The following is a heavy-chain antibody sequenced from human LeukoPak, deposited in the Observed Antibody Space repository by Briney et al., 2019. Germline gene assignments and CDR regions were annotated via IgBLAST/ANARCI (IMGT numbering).Heavy chain of an antibody. J-gene: IGHJ6*02. D-gene: IGHD6-13*01. CDR3: ARGFKAAAGTIYYYYYGMDV. CDR1: GFTFSSYS. CDR2: ISSSSSYI. Sequence: PGGSLRLSCAASGFTFSSYSMNWVRQAPGKGLEWVSSISSSSSYIYYADSVKGRFTISRDNAKNSLYLQMNSLRAEDTAVYYCARGFKAAAGTIYYYYYGMDVWGQGTTVTVSS. V-gene: IGHV3-21*01.